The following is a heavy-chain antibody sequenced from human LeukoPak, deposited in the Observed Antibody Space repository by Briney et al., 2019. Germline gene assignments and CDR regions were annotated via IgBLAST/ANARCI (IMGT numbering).Heavy chain of an antibody. D-gene: IGHD3-22*01. V-gene: IGHV1-18*01. CDR3: ARARALRTYYYDSSGLYYFDY. J-gene: IGHJ4*02. Sequence: GASVKVSCKASGYTFTSYGISWVLQAPGQELEWMGWISAYNGNTNYAQKLQGRVTMTTDTSTSTAYMELRSLRSDHTAVYYCARARALRTYYYDSSGLYYFDYWGQGTLVTVSS. CDR2: ISAYNGNT. CDR1: GYTFTSYG.